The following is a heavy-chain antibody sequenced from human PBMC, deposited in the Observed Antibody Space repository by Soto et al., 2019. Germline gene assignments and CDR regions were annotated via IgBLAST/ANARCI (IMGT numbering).Heavy chain of an antibody. CDR2: ISFDGNSQ. V-gene: IGHV3-30*03. CDR1: GFTFRNHG. J-gene: IGHJ6*02. CDR3: AGLYSSPDLRYYHGVDV. Sequence: XESLSLSFAASGFTFRNHGMHWVRQAPGKGLEWVAIISFDGNSQYYADSVKGRFTISRDNSNNTLFLQMNGLRGDDTAVYYCAGLYSSPDLRYYHGVDVWGQGTTVTVSS. D-gene: IGHD6-13*01.